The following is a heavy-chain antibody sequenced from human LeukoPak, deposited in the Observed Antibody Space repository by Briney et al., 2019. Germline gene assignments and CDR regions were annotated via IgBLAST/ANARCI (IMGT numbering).Heavy chain of an antibody. CDR2: VTGSGGST. V-gene: IGHV3-23*01. CDR3: AKGHSSSFDF. J-gene: IGHJ4*02. Sequence: GGSLRLSCAASGFTFGTYAMSWVRQAPGKGLEWVSAVTGSGGSTYYADSVKGRFTISRDNSKNTLYLQMNSLRAEDTAVYYCAKGHSSSFDFWGQGTLVTVSS. CDR1: GFTFGTYA. D-gene: IGHD6-6*01.